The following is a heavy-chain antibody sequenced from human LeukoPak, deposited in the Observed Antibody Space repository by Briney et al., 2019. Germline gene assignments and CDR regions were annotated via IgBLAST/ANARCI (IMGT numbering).Heavy chain of an antibody. V-gene: IGHV1-69*13. CDR3: ASSTALSRYFDY. CDR2: MIPIFVTA. J-gene: IGHJ4*02. CDR1: GGTFTSYA. Sequence: SVNVSFTASGGTFTSYAISWVRQAPGQGLEWMGGMIPIFVTANYAQKFQVRVTITADESTSTAYMELSSLRSEDTAVYYCASSTALSRYFDYWGQGTLVTVSS. D-gene: IGHD1-14*01.